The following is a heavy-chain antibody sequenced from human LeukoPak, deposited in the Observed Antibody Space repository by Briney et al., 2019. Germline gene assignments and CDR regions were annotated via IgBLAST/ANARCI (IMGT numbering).Heavy chain of an antibody. CDR2: ISAYNGNT. J-gene: IGHJ4*02. CDR1: GYTFTSYG. CDR3: ARESGQLVRAYYFDY. D-gene: IGHD6-13*01. V-gene: IGHV1-18*01. Sequence: ASVKVSCKASGYTFTSYGISWVRQAPGQGLERMGWISAYNGNTNYAQKLQGRVTMTTDTSTSTAYMELRSLRSDDTAVYYCARESGQLVRAYYFDYWGQGTLVTVSS.